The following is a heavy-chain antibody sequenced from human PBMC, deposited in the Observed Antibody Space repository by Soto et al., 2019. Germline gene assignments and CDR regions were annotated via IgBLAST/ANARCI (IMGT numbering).Heavy chain of an antibody. V-gene: IGHV3-23*01. CDR1: GFTFSSYA. CDR2: ISGSGGST. Sequence: GGSLRLSCAASGFTFSSYAMSWVRQAPGKGLESVSAISGSGGSTYYADSVKGRFTISRDNSKNTLYLQMNSLRAEDTAVYYCAPPENSGGFDYWGQGTLVTVSS. J-gene: IGHJ4*02. CDR3: APPENSGGFDY. D-gene: IGHD2-21*01.